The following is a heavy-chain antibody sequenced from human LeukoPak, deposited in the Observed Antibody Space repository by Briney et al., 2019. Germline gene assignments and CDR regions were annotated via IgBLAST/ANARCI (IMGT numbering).Heavy chain of an antibody. CDR1: GYTFTGYY. CDR2: INPNSGGT. D-gene: IGHD6-13*01. J-gene: IGHJ6*02. CDR3: ARDVAAAGQYYYYGMDV. V-gene: IGHV1-2*02. Sequence: ASVKVSCKASGYTFTGYYMHWVRQAPGQGLEWMGWINPNSGGTNYAQKSQGRVTMTRDTSISTAYMELSRLRSDDTAVYYCARDVAAAGQYYYYGMDVWGQGTTVTVSS.